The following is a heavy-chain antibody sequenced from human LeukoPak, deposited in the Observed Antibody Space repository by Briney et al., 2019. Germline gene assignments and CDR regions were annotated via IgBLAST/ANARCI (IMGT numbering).Heavy chain of an antibody. Sequence: GESLKISCKGSGYSFTSYWIGWVRQMPGKGLEWMGIIYPGDSDTRYSPSFQGQVTISADKSISTAYLQWSSLKASDTAMYYCARVGYYDILTGCYKARPFDYWGQGTLVTVSS. CDR2: IYPGDSDT. CDR1: GYSFTSYW. CDR3: ARVGYYDILTGCYKARPFDY. J-gene: IGHJ4*02. V-gene: IGHV5-51*01. D-gene: IGHD3-9*01.